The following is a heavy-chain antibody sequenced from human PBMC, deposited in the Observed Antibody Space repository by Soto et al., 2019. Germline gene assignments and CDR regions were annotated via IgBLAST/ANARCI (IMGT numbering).Heavy chain of an antibody. CDR1: GGSISGSY. Sequence: SETLSLTCSVSGGSISGSYWSWIRQSPGKGLEWLGYVYYTGSTNYSPSLRSRVSISVDTSKNEFSLRLSSVTAADTAVYFCARSVAVPGAHIDYWGQGTQVTVAS. CDR2: VYYTGST. J-gene: IGHJ4*02. CDR3: ARSVAVPGAHIDY. V-gene: IGHV4-59*01. D-gene: IGHD6-19*01.